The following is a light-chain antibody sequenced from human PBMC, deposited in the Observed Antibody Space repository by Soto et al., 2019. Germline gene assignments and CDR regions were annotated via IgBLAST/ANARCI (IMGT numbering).Light chain of an antibody. J-gene: IGLJ1*01. CDR2: DVS. Sequence: QSVLTQPASVSGSPGQSITISCTGTSSDVGGYNYVSWYQQHPGKAPKFMIYDVSNRPSGVSNRFSGSKSGNTASLTISGXXXEDEADYYCSSYTTSNTRQIVFGTGTKLTVL. V-gene: IGLV2-14*01. CDR1: SSDVGGYNY. CDR3: SSYTTSNTRQIV.